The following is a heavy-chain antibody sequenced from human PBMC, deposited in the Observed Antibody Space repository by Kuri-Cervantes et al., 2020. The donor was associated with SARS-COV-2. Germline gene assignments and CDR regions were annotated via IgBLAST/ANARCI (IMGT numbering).Heavy chain of an antibody. Sequence: GGSLRLSCAASGFTFSSHGMHWVRQAPGKGLEWVAFIRYDGSNKYYADSVKGRFTISRDNSKNTLYLRMNSLRAEDSAVYYCAGTNWGKTYFDYWGQGTLVTVSS. J-gene: IGHJ4*02. CDR1: GFTFSSHG. V-gene: IGHV3-30*02. CDR2: IRYDGSNK. CDR3: AGTNWGKTYFDY. D-gene: IGHD7-27*01.